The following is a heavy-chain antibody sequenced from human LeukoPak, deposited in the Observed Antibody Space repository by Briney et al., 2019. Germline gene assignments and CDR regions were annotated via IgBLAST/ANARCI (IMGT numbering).Heavy chain of an antibody. CDR2: MNPNNGNT. V-gene: IGHV1-8*02. CDR1: GGTFSSYA. D-gene: IGHD7-27*01. Sequence: ASVKVSCKASGGTFSSYAISWVRQATGQGLEWMGWMNPNNGNTGYAQKFQGRVTMTRNTSISTAYMELSSLRSEDTAVYYCARGPRNWGFDDYWGQGTLVTVSS. J-gene: IGHJ4*02. CDR3: ARGPRNWGFDDY.